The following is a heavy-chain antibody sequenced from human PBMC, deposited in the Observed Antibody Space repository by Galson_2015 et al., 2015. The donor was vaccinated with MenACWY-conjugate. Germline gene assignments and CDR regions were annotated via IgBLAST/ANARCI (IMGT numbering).Heavy chain of an antibody. CDR1: GFTFSSYS. V-gene: IGHV4-59*01. CDR3: AGATVGGRLFQH. CDR2: IYNIGST. D-gene: IGHD3-10*01. Sequence: LRLSCAASGFTFSSYSMNWVRQTPGKGLEWIGYIYNIGSTNYNPSLKSRVTISVDTSKNQFSLKLGSVTAADTAVYYCAGATVGGRLFQHWGQGTLVTVSS. J-gene: IGHJ1*01.